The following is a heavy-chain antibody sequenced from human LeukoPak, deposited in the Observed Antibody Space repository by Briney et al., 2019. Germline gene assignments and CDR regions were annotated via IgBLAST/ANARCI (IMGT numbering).Heavy chain of an antibody. Sequence: GGSLRLSCAASGFTVSSYSMNWVRQAPGKGLEWVSSISSSSSYIYYADSVKGRFTISRDNSKDTLFLLMNTLRADDTAVYYCAAMTGPTFDYWGQGALVTISS. J-gene: IGHJ4*02. V-gene: IGHV3-21*04. CDR3: AAMTGPTFDY. CDR2: ISSSSSYI. CDR1: GFTVSSYS. D-gene: IGHD3-9*01.